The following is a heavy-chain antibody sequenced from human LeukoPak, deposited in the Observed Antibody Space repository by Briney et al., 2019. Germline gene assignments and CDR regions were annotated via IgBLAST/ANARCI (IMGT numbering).Heavy chain of an antibody. Sequence: GGSLRLSCAASGFTFSSYGMHWVRQAPGKGLEWVAVISYDGSNKYYADSVKGRFTISRDNSKNTLYLQMNSLRAEDTAVYYCAKESYGSGSSYDAFDIWGQGTMVTVSS. D-gene: IGHD3-10*01. CDR2: ISYDGSNK. J-gene: IGHJ3*02. CDR3: AKESYGSGSSYDAFDI. V-gene: IGHV3-30*18. CDR1: GFTFSSYG.